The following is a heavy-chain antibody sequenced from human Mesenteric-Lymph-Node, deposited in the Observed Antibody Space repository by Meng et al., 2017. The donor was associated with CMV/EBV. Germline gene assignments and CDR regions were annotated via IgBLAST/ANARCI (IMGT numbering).Heavy chain of an antibody. CDR1: SCAFTSCA. J-gene: IGHJ4*02. V-gene: IGHV7-4-1*02. D-gene: IGHD3-16*01. CDR2: IDTNTGNP. CDR3: APGKPYYSDY. Sequence: KVSCKASSCAFTSCAMNCVRQAPGQGLGWKGWIDTNTGNPTYARGFTGQFVFSMNTSVSTAYLQISGLKAEDTAVYYCAPGKPYYSDYWGQGTLVTVSS.